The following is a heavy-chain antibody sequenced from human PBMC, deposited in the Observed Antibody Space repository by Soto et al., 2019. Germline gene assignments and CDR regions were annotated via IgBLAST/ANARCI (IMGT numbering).Heavy chain of an antibody. Sequence: SETLSLTCTVSGGSISSSSYYWGWIRQPPGKGLEWIGSIYYSGSTYYNPSLKSRVTISVDTSKNQFSLKLSSVTAADTAVYYCARVDTAMVTNIDYWGQGTLVTVSS. D-gene: IGHD5-18*01. J-gene: IGHJ4*02. V-gene: IGHV4-39*01. CDR3: ARVDTAMVTNIDY. CDR1: GGSISSSSYY. CDR2: IYYSGST.